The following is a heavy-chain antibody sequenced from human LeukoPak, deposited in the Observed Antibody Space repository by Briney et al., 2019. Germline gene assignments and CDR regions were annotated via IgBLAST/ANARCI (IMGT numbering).Heavy chain of an antibody. CDR2: TNPTGGST. CDR3: ARDNSVGDNAWWFDP. J-gene: IGHJ5*02. Sequence: ASVKVSCKASGYTFSSYAISWVRQAPGQGLEWMGLTNPTGGSTGYAQKFQGRVTMTRDMSTSTDYMELSSLRSEDTAIYYCARDNSVGDNAWWFDPWGQRTLVTVSS. D-gene: IGHD1-26*01. CDR1: GYTFSSYA. V-gene: IGHV1-46*01.